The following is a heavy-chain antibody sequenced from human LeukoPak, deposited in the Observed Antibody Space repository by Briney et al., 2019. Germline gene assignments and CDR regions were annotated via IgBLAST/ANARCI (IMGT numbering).Heavy chain of an antibody. V-gene: IGHV3-74*01. CDR3: ARDGVVWAFDI. CDR1: GFTFSSYW. CDR2: INPDGSVT. D-gene: IGHD3-16*01. Sequence: GGSLRLSCAASGFTFSSYWMHWVRQPPGKGLVWVSRINPDGSVTTHADSVEGRFTISRDNAKNSLYLQMNSLRAEDTAVYYCARDGVVWAFDIWGQGTMVTVSS. J-gene: IGHJ3*02.